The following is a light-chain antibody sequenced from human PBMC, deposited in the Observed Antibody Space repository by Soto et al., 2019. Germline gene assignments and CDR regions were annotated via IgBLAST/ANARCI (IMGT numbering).Light chain of an antibody. V-gene: IGKV3-20*01. CDR1: QSLSSTY. Sequence: EIVLTQSPGTLSLSPGERATLSCRASQSLSSTYLAWYQQKPGQAPSLLIYGASKRATGIPDRFSGSGSATDFTLTISRLEPEDFALYHCQQYGDSPPTFGGGTKVEI. J-gene: IGKJ4*01. CDR2: GAS. CDR3: QQYGDSPPT.